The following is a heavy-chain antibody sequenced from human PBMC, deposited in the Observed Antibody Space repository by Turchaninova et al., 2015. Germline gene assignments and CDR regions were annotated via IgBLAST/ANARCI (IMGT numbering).Heavy chain of an antibody. CDR2: INSDGSSA. CDR3: AGGTYSYGYTTGY. V-gene: IGHV3-74*01. CDR1: GFTFSSNW. D-gene: IGHD5-18*01. J-gene: IGHJ4*02. Sequence: EVQLVESGGGLVQPGGSLRLSCAASGFTFSSNWMHWVRQVPGKGLVWVARINSDGSSATYADSVKGRFTVSRDNAKNTLYLQMNSLRAEDTSVYYCAGGTYSYGYTTGYWGQGTLVTVSS.